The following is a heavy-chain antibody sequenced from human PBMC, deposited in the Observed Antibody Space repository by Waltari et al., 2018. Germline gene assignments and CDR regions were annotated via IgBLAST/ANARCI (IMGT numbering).Heavy chain of an antibody. CDR1: GFTFSLYS. CDR3: ARRSNSGVFRALDM. D-gene: IGHD4-4*01. Sequence: QVHLVESGGGVVQPGRSLSLSCAASGFTFSLYSMNWVRQAPGKGLEWVAFISGDGTTQYYADSVKGRVTVSRDNSMNTVFLQMNTLRPEDTALYYCARRSNSGVFRALDMWGQGTMVSVSS. J-gene: IGHJ3*02. CDR2: ISGDGTTQ. V-gene: IGHV3-30*14.